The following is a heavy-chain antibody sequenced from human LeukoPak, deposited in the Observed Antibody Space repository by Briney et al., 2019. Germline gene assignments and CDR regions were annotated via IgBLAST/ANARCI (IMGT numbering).Heavy chain of an antibody. J-gene: IGHJ4*02. D-gene: IGHD6-13*01. CDR1: GFTFSSYW. V-gene: IGHV3-48*02. CDR3: ARDRSSSAAPSLSY. CDR2: IRSSGTTI. Sequence: PGGSLRLSCAASGFTFSSYWMHWVRQAPGKGLEWVSYIRSSGTTIYYADSVKGRFTISRDNAKNSLYLQMNSLRDEDTAVYYCARDRSSSAAPSLSYWGQGTLVTVSS.